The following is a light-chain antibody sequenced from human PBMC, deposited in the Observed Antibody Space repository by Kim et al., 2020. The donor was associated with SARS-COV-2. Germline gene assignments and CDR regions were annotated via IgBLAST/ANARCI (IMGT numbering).Light chain of an antibody. V-gene: IGKV1-39*01. CDR1: QSVVFC. Sequence: IGGRVSITCRSRQSVVFCLSCFQHQPGRAPKHLIYAAYKLQSRVPSRCSGGRAGTDFTLTISSLQPEDFAAYYCQHRFDTPPITFGQGTRLEIK. J-gene: IGKJ5*01. CDR2: AAY. CDR3: QHRFDTPPIT.